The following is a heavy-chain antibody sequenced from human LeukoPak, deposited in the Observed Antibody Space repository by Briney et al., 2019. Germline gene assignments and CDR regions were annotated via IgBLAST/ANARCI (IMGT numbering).Heavy chain of an antibody. D-gene: IGHD6-19*01. CDR3: ARRGRSIAVAGSDY. V-gene: IGHV1-2*02. CDR2: INPNSGGT. Sequence: ASVKVSCKASGYTFTGYYMHWVRQAPGQGLELMGWINPNSGGTNYAQKFQGRVTMTRDTSISTAYMELSRLRSDDTAVYYCARRGRSIAVAGSDYWGQGTLVTVSS. J-gene: IGHJ4*02. CDR1: GYTFTGYY.